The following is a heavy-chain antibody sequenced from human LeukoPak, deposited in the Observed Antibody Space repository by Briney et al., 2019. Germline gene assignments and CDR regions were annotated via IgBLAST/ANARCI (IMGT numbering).Heavy chain of an antibody. J-gene: IGHJ5*02. Sequence: SETLSLTCTVSGGSISSPTYSWAWIRQPPGKGLEWLGSVPHSGSAYYSPSLKSRVTMSVDSSKNQFSLKLTSVTPADTAVYYCARDMVRGVKAYLSWFDPWGQGTLVTVSS. CDR3: ARDMVRGVKAYLSWFDP. V-gene: IGHV4-39*07. CDR2: VPHSGSA. D-gene: IGHD3-10*01. CDR1: GGSISSPTYS.